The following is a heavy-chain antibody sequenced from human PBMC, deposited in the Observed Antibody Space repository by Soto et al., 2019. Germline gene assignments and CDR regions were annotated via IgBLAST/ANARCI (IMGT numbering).Heavy chain of an antibody. Sequence: QAQLVQSGAEVRKPGASVKVSCKASGYIFMNFALHWVRQAPGQTFEWMGWINTGNGKTEYSQTFQGRITIIRDTSASTADMELRDLRSEDTAEYYCATVPRYSFEIVQVPAVMFEDWFDPWWQGTLVTVSS. D-gene: IGHD2-2*01. CDR1: GYIFMNFA. V-gene: IGHV1-3*04. J-gene: IGHJ5*02. CDR2: INTGNGKT. CDR3: ATVPRYSFEIVQVPAVMFEDWFDP.